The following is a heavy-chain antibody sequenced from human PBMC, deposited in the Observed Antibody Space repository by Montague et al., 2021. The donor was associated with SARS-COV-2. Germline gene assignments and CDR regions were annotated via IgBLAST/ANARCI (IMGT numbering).Heavy chain of an antibody. CDR1: GFIFRDYT. V-gene: IGHV3-21*01. CDR2: ITASSSYI. Sequence: SLRLSCAASGFIFRDYTMNWVRQAPGKGLEWVSSITASSSYIYHADSLKGRFTISRDNAKNSLFLQMNSLRAEDTAVYYCAREDDYEGGGIFGYWGQGTLVAVSS. CDR3: AREDDYEGGGIFGY. D-gene: IGHD4-17*01. J-gene: IGHJ4*02.